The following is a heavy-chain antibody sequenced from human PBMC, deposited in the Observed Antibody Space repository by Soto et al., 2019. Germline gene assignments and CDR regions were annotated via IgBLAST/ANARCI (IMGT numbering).Heavy chain of an antibody. CDR1: GGSFSGYY. CDR3: ARGGALGYCSGGSCGGPHFYYYYGMDA. CDR2: INHSGST. D-gene: IGHD2-15*01. J-gene: IGHJ6*02. Sequence: SETLSLTCAVYGGSFSGYYWSWIRQPPGKGLEWIGEINHSGSTNYNPSLKSRVTISVDTSKNQFSLKLSSVTAADTAVYYCARGGALGYCSGGSCGGPHFYYYYGMDAWGQGTTVTVSS. V-gene: IGHV4-34*01.